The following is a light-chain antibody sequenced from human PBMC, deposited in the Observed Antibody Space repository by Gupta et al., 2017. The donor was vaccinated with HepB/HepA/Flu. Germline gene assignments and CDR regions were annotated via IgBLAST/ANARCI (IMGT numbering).Light chain of an antibody. Sequence: DIQMTQSPSTLSASVGDRVTITCLASQTISNSLAWYQHKPGKAPNLLIYRSSTLESGVPSRFSGSESGTEFTLTISSLQPDDFATYYCQQYSTDLWTFGQGTKVEI. J-gene: IGKJ1*01. CDR3: QQYSTDLWT. CDR1: QTISNS. V-gene: IGKV1-5*03. CDR2: RSS.